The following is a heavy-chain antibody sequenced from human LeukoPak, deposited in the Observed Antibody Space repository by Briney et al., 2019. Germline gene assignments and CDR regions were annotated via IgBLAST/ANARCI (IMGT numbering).Heavy chain of an antibody. CDR1: GFTFSSYA. J-gene: IGHJ4*02. V-gene: IGHV3-23*01. D-gene: IGHD4-17*01. Sequence: GGSLRLSCAACGFTFSSYAMSWVRQAPGKGLEWVSAISGSGGSTYYADSVKGRFTISRDNSKNTLYLQMNSLRAEDTAVYYCAKYEIMTTVTSGDYWGQGTLVTVSS. CDR3: AKYEIMTTVTSGDY. CDR2: ISGSGGST.